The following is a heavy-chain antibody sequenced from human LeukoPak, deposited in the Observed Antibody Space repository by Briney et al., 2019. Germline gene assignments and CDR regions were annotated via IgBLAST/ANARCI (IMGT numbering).Heavy chain of an antibody. J-gene: IGHJ6*03. CDR1: GFSFSTYW. V-gene: IGHV3-7*01. D-gene: IGHD3-16*02. CDR3: ARRSYRGVIGVYYYYYMDV. Sequence: GGSLRLSCVASGFSFSTYWMSWVRQAPGKGLEWLANIKQDGSEKYYVDSVKGRFTISRDNAKNSVYLQMNRLRVEDTAVYYCARRSYRGVIGVYYYYYMDVWGKGTPVTVSS. CDR2: IKQDGSEK.